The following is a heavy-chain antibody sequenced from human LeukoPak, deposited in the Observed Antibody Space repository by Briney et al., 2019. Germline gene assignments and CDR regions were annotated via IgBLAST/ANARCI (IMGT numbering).Heavy chain of an antibody. CDR1: GGSISSYY. CDR3: ARHQAPLTIFGVVTIDY. V-gene: IGHV4-59*08. D-gene: IGHD3-3*01. Sequence: SETLSLTCTVSGGSISSYYWSWIRQPPGKGLEWIGYIYYSGSTNYNPSLKSRVTISVDTSKNQFSLKLSSVTAADTAVYYCARHQAPLTIFGVVTIDYWGQGTLVTVSS. CDR2: IYYSGST. J-gene: IGHJ4*02.